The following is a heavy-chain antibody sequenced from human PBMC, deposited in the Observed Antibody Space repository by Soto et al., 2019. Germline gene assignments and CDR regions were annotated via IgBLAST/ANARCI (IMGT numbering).Heavy chain of an antibody. CDR1: GYMFTSYD. V-gene: IGHV1-8*01. CDR3: TRSRNNLATQKI. CDR2: TNPNTGDT. Sequence: QVQLVQSGAEVKQPGASVKVSCRASGYMFTSYDLNWVRQASGQGLEWMGWTNPNTGDTGYAQKFQGRVTMTMDASISTAYLEVSSLRSEDTAVYYCTRSRNNLATQKIWGQGTMVTVSS. J-gene: IGHJ3*02. D-gene: IGHD2-15*01.